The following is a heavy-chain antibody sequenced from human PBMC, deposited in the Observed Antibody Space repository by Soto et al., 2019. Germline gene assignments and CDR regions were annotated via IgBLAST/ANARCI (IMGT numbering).Heavy chain of an antibody. J-gene: IGHJ4*02. Sequence: GGSLRLSCAASGFTFNNAWMNWVRQAPGKGLEWVGRIKSNTDGGTTDYGAPVKGRFIISRDDSKNTLYLQMNSLKIEDTAVYYCTTRNPPYFYGLFDXWGQGSLVTVSS. CDR2: IKSNTDGGTT. D-gene: IGHD3-10*01. V-gene: IGHV3-15*07. CDR1: GFTFNNAW. CDR3: TTRNPPYFYGLFDX.